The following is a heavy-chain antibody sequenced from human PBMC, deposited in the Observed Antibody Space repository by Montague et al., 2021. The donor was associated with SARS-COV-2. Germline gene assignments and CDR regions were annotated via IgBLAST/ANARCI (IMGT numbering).Heavy chain of an antibody. Sequence: SETLSFTCAVNSGSLRNYYWSWIRQPPGKGLEWIGEIRLPGGTNYDPSLKGRVTISLDTSNNHVSLNLNFVTTADTAVYFCASAGSQRFFEFWGRGTLVTVSS. CDR3: ASAGSQRFFEF. D-gene: IGHD1-1*01. CDR1: SGSLRNYY. J-gene: IGHJ2*01. V-gene: IGHV4-34*01. CDR2: IRLPGGT.